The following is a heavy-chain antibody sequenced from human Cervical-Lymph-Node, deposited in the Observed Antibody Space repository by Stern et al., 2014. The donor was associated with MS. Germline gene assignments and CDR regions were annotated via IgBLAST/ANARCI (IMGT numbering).Heavy chain of an antibody. V-gene: IGHV3-43D*03. J-gene: IGHJ4*02. Sequence: QLVESGGVVVQPGGSLRLSCAASGFTFDHYAMHWVRHIPGKGLEWVSLISWDGRSTYYADSVKGRFTISRDNSKYSLYLQMNSLRAEDTGLYFCAKDKSGIATAGTPDFWGQGTLVTVSS. CDR1: GFTFDHYA. CDR3: AKDKSGIATAGTPDF. CDR2: ISWDGRST. D-gene: IGHD6-13*01.